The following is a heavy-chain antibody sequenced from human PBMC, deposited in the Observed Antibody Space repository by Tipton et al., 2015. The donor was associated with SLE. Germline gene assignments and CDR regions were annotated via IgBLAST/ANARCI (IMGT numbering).Heavy chain of an antibody. CDR2: ISSSSSTI. CDR1: GFTFSSYA. CDR3: AKDPYYYDSSGYYADY. V-gene: IGHV3-48*01. Sequence: SLRLSCAASGFTFSSYAMSWVRQAPGKGLEWVSYISSSSSTIYYADSVKGRFTISRDNSKNTLYLQMNSLRAEDTAVYYCAKDPYYYDSSGYYADYWGQGTLVTVSS. D-gene: IGHD3-22*01. J-gene: IGHJ4*02.